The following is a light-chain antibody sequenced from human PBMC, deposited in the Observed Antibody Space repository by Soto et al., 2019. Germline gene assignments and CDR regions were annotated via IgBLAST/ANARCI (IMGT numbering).Light chain of an antibody. Sequence: QSALTQPRSGSGSPGQSVTISCTGTSSDIGSYNRVSWFQQPPGEAPKLIIYDVTKRPSGVPDRFSGSKSGNTASLTISGRQAEDEADYYFCSHADTYTVVFGGGTKVTVL. CDR2: DVT. CDR1: SSDIGSYNR. V-gene: IGLV2-11*01. CDR3: CSHADTYTVV. J-gene: IGLJ2*01.